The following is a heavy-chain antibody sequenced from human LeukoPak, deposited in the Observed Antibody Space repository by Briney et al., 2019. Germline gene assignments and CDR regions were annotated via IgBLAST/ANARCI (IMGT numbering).Heavy chain of an antibody. CDR3: ARHFDL. Sequence: LSLTCTVSGGSISSYYWSWIRQPPGKGLEWVGRTRNKANSYTTEYAASVKGRFTISRDDSKNSLYLQMNSLKTEDTAVYYCARHFDLWGRGTLVTVSS. CDR2: TRNKANSYTT. J-gene: IGHJ2*01. V-gene: IGHV3-72*01. CDR1: GGSISSYY.